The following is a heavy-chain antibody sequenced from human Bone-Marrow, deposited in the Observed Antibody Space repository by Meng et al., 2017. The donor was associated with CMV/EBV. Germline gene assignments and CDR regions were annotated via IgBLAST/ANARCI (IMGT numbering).Heavy chain of an antibody. CDR2: ISGSGGST. J-gene: IGHJ4*02. D-gene: IGHD2-2*01. CDR1: FTFSSYA. CDR3: AKDLPPRYCSSTSCPDY. V-gene: IGHV3-23*01. Sequence: FTFSSYAMGWVRQAPGKGLEWVSAISGSGGSTYYADSVKGRFTISRDNSKNTLYLQMNSLRAEDTAVYYCAKDLPPRYCSSTSCPDYWGQGTLVTVSS.